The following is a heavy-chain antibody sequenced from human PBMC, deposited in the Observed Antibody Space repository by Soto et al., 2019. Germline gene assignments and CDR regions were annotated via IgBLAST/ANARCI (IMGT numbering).Heavy chain of an antibody. D-gene: IGHD6-19*01. Sequence: GASVKVSCKASGGTFSSYAISWVRQAPGQGLEWMGGIIPIFGTANYAQKFQGRVTINADESTSTAYMELRSLRSDDTAVYYCARGIGDSSGWYNWFDPWGQGTLVTVSS. V-gene: IGHV1-69*13. CDR3: ARGIGDSSGWYNWFDP. CDR1: GGTFSSYA. J-gene: IGHJ5*02. CDR2: IIPIFGTA.